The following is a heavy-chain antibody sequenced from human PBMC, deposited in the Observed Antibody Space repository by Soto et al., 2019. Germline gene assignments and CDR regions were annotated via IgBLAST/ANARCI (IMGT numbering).Heavy chain of an antibody. Sequence: QLQLQESGPGLVKPSETLSLTCTVSGGSISSSSYYWGWIRQPPGQGLEWLGTIYSLGNTYYHPSLKSRVTISVDKSKSQLFLKLSSVTAPDTAVYYCARQMYDSSGYYYAYWGQGTLVTVSS. J-gene: IGHJ4*02. CDR2: IYSLGNT. V-gene: IGHV4-39*01. D-gene: IGHD3-22*01. CDR1: GGSISSSSYY. CDR3: ARQMYDSSGYYYAY.